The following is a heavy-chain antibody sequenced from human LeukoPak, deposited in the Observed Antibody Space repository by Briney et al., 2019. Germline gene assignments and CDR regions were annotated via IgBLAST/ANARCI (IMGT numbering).Heavy chain of an antibody. V-gene: IGHV3-30*18. D-gene: IGHD2-21*01. Sequence: GGSLRLSCAASGFTFSSYGMHWVRQAPGKGLEWVAVISYDGSNKYYADSVKGRFTISRDNSKNTLYLQMNSLRAEDTAVYYCAKVAYCGGDCFDYWGQATLVTVSS. CDR3: AKVAYCGGDCFDY. J-gene: IGHJ4*02. CDR2: ISYDGSNK. CDR1: GFTFSSYG.